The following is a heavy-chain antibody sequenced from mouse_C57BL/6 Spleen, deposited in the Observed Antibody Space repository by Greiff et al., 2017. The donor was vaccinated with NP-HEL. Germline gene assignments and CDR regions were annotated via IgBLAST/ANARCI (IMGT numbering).Heavy chain of an antibody. D-gene: IGHD2-5*01. V-gene: IGHV14-2*01. CDR1: GFNIKDYY. Sequence: EVQLQQSGAELVKPGASVKLSCTASGFNIKDYYMHWVKQRTEQGLEWIGRIDPEDGDTKYAPKFQGKATITEDTSSNTAYLQLSILTSADTDVYYGASDYYSNYYWYFDVWGTGTTVTGAS. J-gene: IGHJ1*03. CDR2: IDPEDGDT. CDR3: ASDYYSNYYWYFDV.